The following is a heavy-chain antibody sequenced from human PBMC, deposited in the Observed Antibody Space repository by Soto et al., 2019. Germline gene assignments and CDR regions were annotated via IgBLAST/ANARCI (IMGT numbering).Heavy chain of an antibody. CDR3: ATSRHSSSWYYFDY. V-gene: IGHV3-30-3*01. CDR2: ISYDGSNK. CDR1: GFTFSSYA. J-gene: IGHJ4*02. D-gene: IGHD6-13*01. Sequence: QVQLVESGGGVVQPGRSLRLSCAASGFTFSSYAMHWVRQAPGKGLEWVAVISYDGSNKYYADSVKGRFTISRDNSKNTLYLQMNSLRAEDTAVYYCATSRHSSSWYYFDYWGQGNLVTVSS.